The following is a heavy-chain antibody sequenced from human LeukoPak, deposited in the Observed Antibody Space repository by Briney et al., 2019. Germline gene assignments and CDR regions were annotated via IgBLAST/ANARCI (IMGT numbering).Heavy chain of an antibody. Sequence: SETLSLTCTVSGGSIDSGGYFWSWVRQLPGKGLEWIAYIYSSGNTYYNPSLKSRVSISIDTSKDQFSLNLSSVTAADTAVYYCARGDDYYGSGNYFIFDSWGEGTLVTVSS. D-gene: IGHD3-10*01. J-gene: IGHJ4*02. CDR3: ARGDDYYGSGNYFIFDS. CDR1: GGSIDSGGYF. CDR2: IYSSGNT. V-gene: IGHV4-31*03.